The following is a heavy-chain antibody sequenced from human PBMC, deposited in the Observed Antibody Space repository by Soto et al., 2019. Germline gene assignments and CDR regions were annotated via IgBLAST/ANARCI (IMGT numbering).Heavy chain of an antibody. CDR3: ARCAYCSTTSCYTRGLKTYCYYDMDV. J-gene: IGHJ6*02. CDR2: MNPNSGNT. D-gene: IGHD2-2*02. CDR1: GYTFTSYD. Sequence: ASVKVSCKASGYTFTSYDINWVRQATGQGLEWMGWMNPNSGNTGYAQKFQGRVTMTRNTSISTAYMELSSLRSEDTAVYYCARCAYCSTTSCYTRGLKTYCYYDMDVWGQGTTVTVSS. V-gene: IGHV1-8*01.